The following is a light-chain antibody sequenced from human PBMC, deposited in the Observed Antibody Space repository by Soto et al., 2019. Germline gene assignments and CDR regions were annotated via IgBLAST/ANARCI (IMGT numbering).Light chain of an antibody. CDR1: SSDVGNYDL. Sequence: QSVLTQPASVSGSPGQSITISCTGTSSDVGNYDLVSWYQQHPGEAPKLIMCEVNKWPSGVSNRFSGSKSGNTASLTISGLQAEDEADYYCCSYAGTVAYVFGTGTKVTVL. V-gene: IGLV2-23*02. CDR3: CSYAGTVAYV. CDR2: EVN. J-gene: IGLJ1*01.